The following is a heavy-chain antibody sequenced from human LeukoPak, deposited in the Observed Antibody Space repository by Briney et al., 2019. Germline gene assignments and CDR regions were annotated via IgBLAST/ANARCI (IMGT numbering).Heavy chain of an antibody. V-gene: IGHV3-7*01. CDR3: AGDHVATIAAPLDG. J-gene: IGHJ4*02. D-gene: IGHD5-12*01. Sequence: PGGSLRLSCAASGFTFTSYSMSWVRQAPGKGLEWVSNIKQDGSKKYYVDSVKGRFTISRDNSKNSLYLQMNSLRAEDTAVYYCAGDHVATIAAPLDGWGQGTLVTVSS. CDR1: GFTFTSYS. CDR2: IKQDGSKK.